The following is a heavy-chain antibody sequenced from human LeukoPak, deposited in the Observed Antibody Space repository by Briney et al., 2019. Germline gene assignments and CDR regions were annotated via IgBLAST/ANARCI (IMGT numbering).Heavy chain of an antibody. J-gene: IGHJ5*02. CDR1: GFTFSTYT. CDR3: ARSVGSYYGDL. D-gene: IGHD3-22*01. CDR2: ITSSSSFT. V-gene: IGHV3-21*01. Sequence: GGSLRLSCAASGFTFSTYTMSWVRQAPGKGLDWVASITSSSSFTYYADSVKGRFTISRDNAKNSLYLQMNSLRVEDTAVHYCARSVGSYYGDLWGQGTLVTVSS.